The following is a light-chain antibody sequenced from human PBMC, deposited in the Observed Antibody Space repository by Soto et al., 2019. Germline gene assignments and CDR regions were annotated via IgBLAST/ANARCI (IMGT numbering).Light chain of an antibody. CDR3: QQYNSYSPLT. Sequence: DIQMTQSPSSLSASVGDRVTITCRASQSISRWSAWYQQKPGKAPKLLIFDAFSLESGVPSRFSGSRSGTEFTLTISSLQPDDYATYYCQQYNSYSPLTFGGGTKGEIK. CDR1: QSISRW. J-gene: IGKJ4*01. CDR2: DAF. V-gene: IGKV1-5*01.